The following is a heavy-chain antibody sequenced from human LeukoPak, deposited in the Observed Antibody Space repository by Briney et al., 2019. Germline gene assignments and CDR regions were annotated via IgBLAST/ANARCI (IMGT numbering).Heavy chain of an antibody. CDR3: ARDSYYYDSSGYLIFDY. J-gene: IGHJ4*02. CDR1: GGSISSGTYY. V-gene: IGHV4-39*07. Sequence: PSETLSLTCTVSGGSISSGTYYWAWIRQPPGKGREWIGAIYHSGSTYYNPSLKSRVSMSVDTSKNQFSLKLSSVTAADTAVYYCARDSYYYDSSGYLIFDYWGQGTLVTVSS. D-gene: IGHD3-22*01. CDR2: IYHSGST.